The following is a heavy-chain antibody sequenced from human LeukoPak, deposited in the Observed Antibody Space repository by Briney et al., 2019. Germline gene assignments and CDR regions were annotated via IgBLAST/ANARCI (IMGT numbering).Heavy chain of an antibody. Sequence: GGSLRLSCAASGFTFSSYWMSWVRQAPGKGLEWVANIKQDGSEKYYVDSVKGRFTISRDNAKNSLCLQMNSLRAEDTAVYYCASSITIFGVVRGLDAFDIWGQGTMVTVSS. V-gene: IGHV3-7*01. J-gene: IGHJ3*02. D-gene: IGHD3-3*01. CDR2: IKQDGSEK. CDR1: GFTFSSYW. CDR3: ASSITIFGVVRGLDAFDI.